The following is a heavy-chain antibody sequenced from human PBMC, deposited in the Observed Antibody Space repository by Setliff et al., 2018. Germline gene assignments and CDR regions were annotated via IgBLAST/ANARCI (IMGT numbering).Heavy chain of an antibody. CDR2: IIPIVGTA. V-gene: IGHV1-69*13. J-gene: IGHJ6*02. CDR3: ARDSRGLVPAAIKGSYYYYGMDV. CDR1: GGTFSSYA. D-gene: IGHD2-2*02. Sequence: ASVKVSCKASGGTFSSYAISWVRQAPGQGLEWTEGIIPIVGTANYAQKFQGRVTITADESTSTAYMELSSLRSEDTAVYYCARDSRGLVPAAIKGSYYYYGMDVWGQGTTVTVSS.